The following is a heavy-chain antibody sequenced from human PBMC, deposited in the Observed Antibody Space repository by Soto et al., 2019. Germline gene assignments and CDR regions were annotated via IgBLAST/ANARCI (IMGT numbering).Heavy chain of an antibody. D-gene: IGHD1-26*01. CDR2: ISSSSSTI. CDR1: GFTFSSYS. CDR3: GRAGGSLNWFGP. V-gene: IGHV3-48*02. Sequence: EVQLVESGGGLVQPGGSLRLSCAASGFTFSSYSMNWVRQAPGKGLEWVSYISSSSSTIYYADSVKGRFTISRENAKNSLYLEMNSMRDEDTAVYYCGRAGGSLNWFGPWGQGTLVTVSS. J-gene: IGHJ5*02.